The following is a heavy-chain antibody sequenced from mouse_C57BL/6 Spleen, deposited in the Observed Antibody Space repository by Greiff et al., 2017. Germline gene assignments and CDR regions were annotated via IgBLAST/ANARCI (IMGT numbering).Heavy chain of an antibody. CDR1: GYTFTDYN. Sequence: EVQLQQSGPELVKPGASVKIPCKASGYTFTDYNMDWVKQSHGKSLEWIGDINPNNGGTIYNQKFKGKATLTVDKSSSTAYMELRSLTSEDTAVYYCARGGAYDGYYEAWFAYWGQGTLVTVSA. CDR3: ARGGAYDGYYEAWFAY. V-gene: IGHV1-18*01. J-gene: IGHJ3*01. D-gene: IGHD2-3*01. CDR2: INPNNGGT.